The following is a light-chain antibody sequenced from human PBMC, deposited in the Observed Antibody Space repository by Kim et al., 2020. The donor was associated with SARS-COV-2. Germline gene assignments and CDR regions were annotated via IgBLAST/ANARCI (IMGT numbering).Light chain of an antibody. CDR2: RNN. Sequence: QSVLTQPPSASGTPGQRVTISCSGSSSNIGSNYVYWYQQLPGTAPKLLINRNNQRPSGVPDRFSGSKSGTSASLAISGLRSEDEADYYCSAWDDSLSGNWVFGGGTQLTVL. V-gene: IGLV1-47*01. J-gene: IGLJ3*02. CDR3: SAWDDSLSGNWV. CDR1: SSNIGSNY.